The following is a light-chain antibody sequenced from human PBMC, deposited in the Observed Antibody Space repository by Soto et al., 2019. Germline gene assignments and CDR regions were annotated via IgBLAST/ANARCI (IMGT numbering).Light chain of an antibody. CDR2: KIS. J-gene: IGKJ1*01. CDR3: QQYYSTPST. CDR1: QSLVHSDGNTY. V-gene: IGKV2-24*01. Sequence: DIVMTQSPLSSPVTLGQPASISCRSSQSLVHSDGNTYLSWLQQRPGQPPRLLIYKISTRESGVPDRFSGSGSGTDFTLTIRSLQAEDVAVYYCQQYYSTPSTFGQGTKVDI.